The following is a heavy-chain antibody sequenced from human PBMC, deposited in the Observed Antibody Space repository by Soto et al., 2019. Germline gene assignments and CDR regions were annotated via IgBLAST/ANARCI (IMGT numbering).Heavy chain of an antibody. CDR1: GGSISSSNW. CDR2: IYHSGST. V-gene: IGHV4-4*02. CDR3: ARVPGSYDYVWGSWMDV. D-gene: IGHD3-16*01. J-gene: IGHJ6*02. Sequence: SETLSLTCAVSGGSISSSNWWSWVRQPPGKGLEWIGEIYHSGSTNYNPSLKSRVTISVDKSKNQFSLKLSSVTAADTAVYYCARVPGSYDYVWGSWMDVWGQGTTVTVSS.